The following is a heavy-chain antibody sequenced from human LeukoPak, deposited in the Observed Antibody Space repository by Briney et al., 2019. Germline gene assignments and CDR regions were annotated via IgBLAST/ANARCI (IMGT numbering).Heavy chain of an antibody. CDR2: IKTDGSQI. D-gene: IGHD1-1*01. J-gene: IGHJ4*02. CDR1: GFTFSSYW. V-gene: IGHV3-7*01. Sequence: GGSLRLSCVASGFTFSSYWMTWVRQAPGKGLEWVANIKTDGSQIYYVDPVKGRFTISRDNAKNSLYLQMNSLRVEDTAVYYCARCTTGRTFGSLREIKRSREIDYWGQGTLVTVSS. CDR3: ARCTTGRTFGSLREIKRSREIDY.